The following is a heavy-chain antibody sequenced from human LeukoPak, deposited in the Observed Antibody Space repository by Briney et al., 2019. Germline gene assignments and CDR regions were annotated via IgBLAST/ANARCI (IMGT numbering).Heavy chain of an antibody. D-gene: IGHD5-18*01. CDR1: GGTFSSYA. CDR3: ARTTAMVTGHYFDY. Sequence: VKVSCKASGGTFSSYAISWVRQAPGQGLEWMGRIIPILGIANYAQKFQGRVTITADKSTSTAYMELSSLRSEDTAVYYCARTTAMVTGHYFDYWGQGTLVTVPS. V-gene: IGHV1-69*04. J-gene: IGHJ4*02. CDR2: IIPILGIA.